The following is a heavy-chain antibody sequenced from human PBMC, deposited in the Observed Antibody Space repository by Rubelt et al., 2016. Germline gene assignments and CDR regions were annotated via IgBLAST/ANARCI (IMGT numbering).Heavy chain of an antibody. CDR2: ISWDGHFS. J-gene: IGHJ4*02. D-gene: IGHD5-18*01. CDR1: GFTFDDYA. CDR3: ARDKTGYSYGQGGLDY. V-gene: IGHV3-43D*03. Sequence: GGSLRLSCAVSGFTFDDYAMHWVRQAPGKGLEWVALISWDGHFSYYADSVKGRFTISRDNSNTSLYLQMDSLRPADTALFYCARDKTGYSYGQGGLDYWGQGTRVTVSS.